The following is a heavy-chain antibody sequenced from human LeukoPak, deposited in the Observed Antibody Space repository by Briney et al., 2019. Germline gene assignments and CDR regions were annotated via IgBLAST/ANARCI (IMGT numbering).Heavy chain of an antibody. CDR1: GYSFTSYG. V-gene: IGHV1-18*01. CDR3: ARPHSSGWYLGLWL. J-gene: IGHJ4*02. CDR2: ISTYNGNT. Sequence: ASVKVSCKASGYSFTSYGISWVRQAPGQGLEWMGWISTYNGNTNYAQKLQGRVTMATDTSTTTAYMELRSQTSDDTAVYYCARPHSSGWYLGLWLWGQGTLVTVSS. D-gene: IGHD6-19*01.